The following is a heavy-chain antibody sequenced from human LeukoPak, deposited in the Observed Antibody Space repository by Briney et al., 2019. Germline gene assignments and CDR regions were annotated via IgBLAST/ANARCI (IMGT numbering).Heavy chain of an antibody. CDR3: AREDSSSCPPDCGIGPFDY. V-gene: IGHV3-30*02. D-gene: IGHD6-13*01. CDR2: IRYDGSNK. J-gene: IGHJ4*02. Sequence: PGGSLRLSCAASGFTFSSYGMHWVRQAPGKGLEWVAFIRYDGSNKYYADSVKGRFTISRDNSKNTLYLQMNSLRAEDTAVYYCAREDSSSCPPDCGIGPFDYWGQGTLVTVSS. CDR1: GFTFSSYG.